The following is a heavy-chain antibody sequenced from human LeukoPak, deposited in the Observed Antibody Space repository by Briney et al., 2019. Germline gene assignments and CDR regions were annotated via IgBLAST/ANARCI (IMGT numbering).Heavy chain of an antibody. J-gene: IGHJ1*01. CDR2: IYYSGST. Sequence: SETLSLTCTVSGGSISSYYWSWIRQPPGKGLEWIGYIYYSGSTNHNPSLKSRVTISVDTSKNQFSLKLSSVTAADTAVYYCARGGGNYYDSSGYYYGYFQHWGQGTLVTVSS. CDR3: ARGGGNYYDSSGYYYGYFQH. CDR1: GGSISSYY. V-gene: IGHV4-59*01. D-gene: IGHD3-22*01.